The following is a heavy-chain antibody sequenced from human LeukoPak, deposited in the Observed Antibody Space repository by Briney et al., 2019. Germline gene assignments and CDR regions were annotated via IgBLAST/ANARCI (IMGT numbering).Heavy chain of an antibody. J-gene: IGHJ4*02. CDR1: RFTFSSYW. V-gene: IGHV3-74*01. CDR2: INSDGSST. CDR3: ARALLSDSSVGLDY. D-gene: IGHD3-22*01. Sequence: PGGSLRLSCAGSRFTFSSYWMHWVRQAPGKGLVWVSRINSDGSSTTYADSVRGRFTISRDNAKNTLYLQMNSLRAEDTAVYYCARALLSDSSVGLDYWGQGTLVTVSS.